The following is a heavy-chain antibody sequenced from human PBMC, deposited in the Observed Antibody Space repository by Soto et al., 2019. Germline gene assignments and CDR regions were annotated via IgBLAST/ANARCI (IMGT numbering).Heavy chain of an antibody. CDR1: GGSISSYY. D-gene: IGHD3-3*01. J-gene: IGHJ5*02. CDR2: IYYSGST. V-gene: IGHV4-59*01. Sequence: SETLSLTCTVSGGSISSYYWSWIRQPPGKGLEWIGYIYYSGSTNYNPSLKSRVTISVDTSKNQFSLELSSVTAADTAVYYCARGPYYDFWKGGNWFDPWGQGTLVTVSS. CDR3: ARGPYYDFWKGGNWFDP.